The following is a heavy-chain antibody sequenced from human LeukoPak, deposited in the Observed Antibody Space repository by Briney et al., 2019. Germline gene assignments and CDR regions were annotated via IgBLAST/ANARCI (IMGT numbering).Heavy chain of an antibody. V-gene: IGHV3-23*01. CDR1: VFTFSSYA. D-gene: IGHD3-22*01. J-gene: IGHJ4*02. CDR3: AIDYYDSSGYSN. Sequence: GWSLSLSCASSVFTFSSYAMSWVRQARGKGLEWVSAISGSCGSTYYADSVRGGFTIPRHNSKHTLYLPMNSLIAEDTPVYYCAIDYYDSSGYSNWGQGTLVTVSS. CDR2: ISGSCGST.